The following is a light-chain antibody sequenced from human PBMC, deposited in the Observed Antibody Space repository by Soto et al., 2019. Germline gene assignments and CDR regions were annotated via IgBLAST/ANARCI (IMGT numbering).Light chain of an antibody. Sequence: DIQMTQSPSTLSASVGDRVTITCRASQSISSWLAWYQQKPGKAPKLLIYDASSLESGVPSRFSGSGSGTDFTLTISSLQSEDFAVYYCQQYNNWPRTFGQGTKVDIK. V-gene: IGKV1-5*01. CDR2: DAS. CDR3: QQYNNWPRT. CDR1: QSISSW. J-gene: IGKJ1*01.